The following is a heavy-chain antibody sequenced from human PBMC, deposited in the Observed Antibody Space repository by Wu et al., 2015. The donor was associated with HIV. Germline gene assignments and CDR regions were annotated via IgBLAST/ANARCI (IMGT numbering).Heavy chain of an antibody. CDR1: GYTFTAAY. CDR2: INPNSGGA. V-gene: IGHV1-2*02. Sequence: QVQVVQSATEVKKPGASVKVSCKASGYTFTAAYIHWVRQAPGQGLEWMGSINPNSGGANYAQNVQGRVTITRDKSISTAYMELNTLRSDDTAAYYCAAVYCTGGICYLGYWGQGTLLIVSS. CDR3: AAVYCTGGICYLGY. J-gene: IGHJ4*02. D-gene: IGHD2-8*02.